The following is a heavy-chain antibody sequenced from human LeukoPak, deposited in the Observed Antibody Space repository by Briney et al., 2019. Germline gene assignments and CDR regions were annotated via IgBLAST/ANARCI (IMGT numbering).Heavy chain of an antibody. CDR3: ARDPGYSSGWYPFDY. CDR2: IIPILGIA. CDR1: GGTFSSYT. V-gene: IGHV1-69*04. J-gene: IGHJ4*02. D-gene: IGHD6-19*01. Sequence: SVKLSCTASGGTFSSYTISWVRQAPGQGLEWMGRIIPILGIANYAQKFQGRVTITADKSTSTAYMELSSLRSEDTAVYYCARDPGYSSGWYPFDYWGQGTLVTVSS.